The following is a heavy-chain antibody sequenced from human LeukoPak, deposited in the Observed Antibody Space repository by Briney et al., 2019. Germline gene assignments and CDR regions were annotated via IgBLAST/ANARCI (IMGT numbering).Heavy chain of an antibody. CDR1: VYTFTIYG. V-gene: IGHV1-18*01. CDR3: ARVAGIAVAGTADY. D-gene: IGHD6-19*01. CDR2: ISAYNGNT. J-gene: IGHJ4*02. Sequence: ASVKVSFKASVYTFTIYGISWVRQAPGQGLEWMGLISAYNGNTNYAQKLQGRVTMTRDTSTSTAYMELRSLRYDDTAVYYCARVAGIAVAGTADYWGQGTLVTVSS.